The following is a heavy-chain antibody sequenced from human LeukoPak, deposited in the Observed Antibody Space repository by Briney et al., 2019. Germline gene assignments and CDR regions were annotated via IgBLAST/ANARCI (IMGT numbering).Heavy chain of an antibody. V-gene: IGHV4-59*01. CDR1: GGSISSYY. CDR3: ARVTGYRIEDYFDY. D-gene: IGHD6-13*01. Sequence: SETLSLTCTVSGGSISSYYWSWIRQPPGKGLEWIGYIYYSGSTNYNPSLKSRVTVSVETSKNEFSLKLRSVTAADTAVYYCARVTGYRIEDYFDYWGQGTLVTVSS. J-gene: IGHJ4*02. CDR2: IYYSGST.